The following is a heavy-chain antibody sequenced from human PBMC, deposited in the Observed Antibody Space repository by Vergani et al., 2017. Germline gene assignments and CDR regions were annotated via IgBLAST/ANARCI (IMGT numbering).Heavy chain of an antibody. D-gene: IGHD5-12*01. CDR2: INHSGRT. J-gene: IGHJ4*02. V-gene: IGHV4-59*08. Sequence: QVQLQESGPGLVKPSEPLSLTCPVSGGSISSYYWSWIQQPPGKGLVWIGEINHSGRTNYNPTLKSRVTLSVDTAKNPFSLKLSSVTAADTAVYYCARNSGYDSVLYFDYWGQGTLVTVSS. CDR3: ARNSGYDSVLYFDY. CDR1: GGSISSYY.